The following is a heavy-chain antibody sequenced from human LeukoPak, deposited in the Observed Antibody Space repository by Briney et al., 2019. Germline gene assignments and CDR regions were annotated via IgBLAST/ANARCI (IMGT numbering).Heavy chain of an antibody. CDR2: INHSGST. V-gene: IGHV4-34*01. CDR3: ARRGDSSGFARYYYYYYYMDV. J-gene: IGHJ6*03. Sequence: PSETLSLTCAVYGGSFSGYYWSWIRQPPGKGLKWIGEINHSGSTNYNPSLKSRVIISVDTSKNQFSLKLSSVTAADTAVYYCARRGDSSGFARYYYYYYYMDVWGKGTTVTVSS. CDR1: GGSFSGYY. D-gene: IGHD6-19*01.